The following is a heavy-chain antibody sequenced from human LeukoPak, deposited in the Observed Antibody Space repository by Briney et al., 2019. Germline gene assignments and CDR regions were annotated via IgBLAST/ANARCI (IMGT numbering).Heavy chain of an antibody. Sequence: ASVKVSCKASGYTFTGYYMHWVRPAPGQGLEWMGWINPNSGGTNYAQKFQGRVTMTRDTSISTAYMELSRLRSDDTAVYYCARVATRAFRYYFDYWGQGTLVTVSS. D-gene: IGHD5-12*01. CDR3: ARVATRAFRYYFDY. V-gene: IGHV1-2*02. CDR2: INPNSGGT. CDR1: GYTFTGYY. J-gene: IGHJ4*02.